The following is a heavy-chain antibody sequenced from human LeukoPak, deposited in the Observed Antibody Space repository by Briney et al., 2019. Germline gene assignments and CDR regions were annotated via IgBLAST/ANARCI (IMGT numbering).Heavy chain of an antibody. J-gene: IGHJ3*02. CDR1: GFTVSTNY. Sequence: GGSLRLSCAASGFTVSTNYMNWVRQAPGKGLEWGSVLFSGGSTYYADSVKGRFTISRDNSKNTVYLQMNSLRAEDTAVYYCARDRTPATRGFDIWGQGTMVTVSS. CDR2: LFSGGST. D-gene: IGHD1-26*01. CDR3: ARDRTPATRGFDI. V-gene: IGHV3-66*01.